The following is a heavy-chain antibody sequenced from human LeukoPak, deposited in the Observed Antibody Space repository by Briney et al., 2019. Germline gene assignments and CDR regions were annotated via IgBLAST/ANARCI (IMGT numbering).Heavy chain of an antibody. CDR3: ARVPEEGWFDP. V-gene: IGHV3-11*01. CDR2: ISSSGSTI. CDR1: GFTFSDYY. J-gene: IGHJ5*02. Sequence: GGPLRLSCAASGFTFSDYYMSWIRQAPGKGLEWVSYISSSGSTIYYADSVKGRFTISRDNAKNSLYLQMNSLRAEDTAVYYCARVPEEGWFDPWGQGTLVTVSS.